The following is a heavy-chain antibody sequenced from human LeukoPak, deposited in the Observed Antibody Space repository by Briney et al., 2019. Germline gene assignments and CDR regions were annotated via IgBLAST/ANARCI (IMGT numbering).Heavy chain of an antibody. Sequence: GGSLRLSCAASGFTFSSYSMNWVRQAPGKGLEWVSPISSSSSYIYYADSVKGRFTISRDNAKNSLYLQMNSLRAEDTAVYYCARDLYDFWSGYYGAFDYWGQGTLVIVSS. CDR1: GFTFSSYS. J-gene: IGHJ4*02. D-gene: IGHD3-3*01. CDR2: ISSSSSYI. CDR3: ARDLYDFWSGYYGAFDY. V-gene: IGHV3-21*01.